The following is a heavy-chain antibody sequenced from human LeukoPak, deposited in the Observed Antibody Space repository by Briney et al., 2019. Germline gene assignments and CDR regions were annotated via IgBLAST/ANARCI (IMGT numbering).Heavy chain of an antibody. CDR3: AREEYYDFWSGYSPGY. Sequence: ASVTVSCKASGYTFTSYYMHWVRQAPGQGLEWMGIINPSGGTTSYAQKFQGRVTMTRDTSISTAYMELSRLRSDDTAVYYCAREEYYDFWSGYSPGYWGQGTLVTVSS. D-gene: IGHD3-3*01. CDR2: INPSGGTT. J-gene: IGHJ4*02. CDR1: GYTFTSYY. V-gene: IGHV1-46*01.